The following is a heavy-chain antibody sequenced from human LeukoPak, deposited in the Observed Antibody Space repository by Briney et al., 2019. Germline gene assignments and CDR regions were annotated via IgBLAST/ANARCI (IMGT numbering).Heavy chain of an antibody. V-gene: IGHV3-53*01. J-gene: IGHJ3*02. CDR3: AKGGGYYPI. CDR2: IYSGGST. D-gene: IGHD3-22*01. Sequence: TGGSLRLSCAASGFTFSSYSMNWVRQAPGKGLEWVSVIYSGGSTYYADSVKGRFTISRDNSKNTLYLHMNSLRAEDTAVYYCAKGGGYYPIWGQGTMVTVSS. CDR1: GFTFSSYS.